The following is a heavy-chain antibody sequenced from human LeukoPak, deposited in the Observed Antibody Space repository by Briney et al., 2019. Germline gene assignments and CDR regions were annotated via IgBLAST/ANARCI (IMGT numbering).Heavy chain of an antibody. Sequence: SETLSLTCTVSGGSISSGGYYWSWIRQHPGQGLGWIGYIYYSGSTYYNPSLKSRVTISVDTSKNQFSLKLSSVTAADTAVYYCARDRATADSHAFDIWGQGTMVTVSS. J-gene: IGHJ3*02. D-gene: IGHD3-22*01. CDR1: GGSISSGGYY. V-gene: IGHV4-31*03. CDR2: IYYSGST. CDR3: ARDRATADSHAFDI.